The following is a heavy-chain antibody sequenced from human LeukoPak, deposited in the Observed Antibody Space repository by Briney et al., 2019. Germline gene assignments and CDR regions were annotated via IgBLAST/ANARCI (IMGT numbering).Heavy chain of an antibody. Sequence: SVKVSCKASGYTFTGYYMHWVRQAPGQGLEWMGWINPNSGGTNYAQKFQGWVTMTRDTSISTAYMELSRLRSDDTAVYYCARTDVARSVVVPAAISSWWFDYWGQGTLVTVSS. J-gene: IGHJ4*02. V-gene: IGHV1-2*04. CDR1: GYTFTGYY. CDR2: INPNSGGT. D-gene: IGHD2-2*01. CDR3: ARTDVARSVVVPAAISSWWFDY.